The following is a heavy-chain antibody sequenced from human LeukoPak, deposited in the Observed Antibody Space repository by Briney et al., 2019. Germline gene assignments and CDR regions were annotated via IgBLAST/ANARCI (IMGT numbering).Heavy chain of an antibody. CDR2: ISSSSSYI. CDR3: ARDGGQWHSDLVRYYYYGMDV. CDR1: GFTFSSNS. V-gene: IGHV3-21*01. D-gene: IGHD6-19*01. J-gene: IGHJ6*02. Sequence: GGSLRLSCAASGFTFSSNSMNWVRQAPGKGLEWVSSISSSSSYIYYADSVKGRFTISRDNAKNSLYLQMNSLRAEDTAVYYCARDGGQWHSDLVRYYYYGMDVWGQGTTVTVSS.